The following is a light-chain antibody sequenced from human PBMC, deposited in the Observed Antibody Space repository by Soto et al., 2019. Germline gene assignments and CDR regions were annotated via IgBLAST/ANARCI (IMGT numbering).Light chain of an antibody. J-gene: IGLJ1*01. V-gene: IGLV1-44*01. CDR1: SSNIGSNT. CDR3: AAWDDSLNGRV. CDR2: SHN. Sequence: QPVLTQPPSASGTPGQRVTISCSGSSSNIGSNTVNWYQQLPGPAPKLLIYSHNQRPSGVPDRFSGSKSGTSASLAISGLQSEDDADYYCAAWDDSLNGRVFGTGTKLTVL.